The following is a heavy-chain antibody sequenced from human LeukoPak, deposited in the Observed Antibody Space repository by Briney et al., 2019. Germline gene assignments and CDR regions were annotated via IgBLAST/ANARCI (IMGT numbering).Heavy chain of an antibody. CDR1: GFTFSDSS. CDR2: ISVSGNTI. J-gene: IGHJ4*02. Sequence: PGGSLRLPCASSGFTFSDSSLSWIRQAPGKGLEWVSYISVSGNTIYYADSVKGRFTIARDNAKNSVFLQMNSLRAEDTAVYYCARAAKSYYDTSAYSYFDYWGQGTLVTVSS. V-gene: IGHV3-11*01. D-gene: IGHD3-22*01. CDR3: ARAAKSYYDTSAYSYFDY.